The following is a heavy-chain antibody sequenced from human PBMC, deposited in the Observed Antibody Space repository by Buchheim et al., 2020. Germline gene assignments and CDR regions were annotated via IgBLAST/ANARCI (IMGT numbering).Heavy chain of an antibody. J-gene: IGHJ6*02. CDR3: AKAGFFCSSTSCYDYYGMDV. CDR2: ISGSSGST. CDR1: GFTFSSYA. D-gene: IGHD2-2*01. Sequence: EVQLLESGGGLVQPGGSLRLSCAASGFTFSSYAMSWVRQAPGKGLEWVSAISGSSGSTYYADSVKGRFTISRDNSKNTLFLLMNSLRAEDTAVYYCAKAGFFCSSTSCYDYYGMDVWGQGTT. V-gene: IGHV3-23*01.